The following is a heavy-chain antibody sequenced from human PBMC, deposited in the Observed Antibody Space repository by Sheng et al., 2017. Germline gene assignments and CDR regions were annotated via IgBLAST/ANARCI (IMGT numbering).Heavy chain of an antibody. CDR2: INHSGST. J-gene: IGHJ4*02. V-gene: IGHV4-34*01. CDR1: GGSFSGYY. Sequence: QVQLQQWGAGLLKPSETLSLTCAVYGGSFSGYYWSWIRQPPGKGLEWIGEINHSGSTNYNPSLKSRVTISVDTSKNQFSLKLSSVTAADTAVYYCARVAAGFGSKIDYWGQGTLVTVSS. D-gene: IGHD6-13*01. CDR3: ARVAAGFGSKIDY.